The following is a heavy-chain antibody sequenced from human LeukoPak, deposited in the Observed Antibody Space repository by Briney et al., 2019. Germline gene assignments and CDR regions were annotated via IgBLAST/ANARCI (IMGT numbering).Heavy chain of an antibody. V-gene: IGHV3-23*01. Sequence: PGASETLFCAVSGFSFDHCAMTWARQAPGEGLEWLSSIVGDGSKMYYADSVKGRFTISSDGSRNMLFLHMSRLRAEDTAIYYCARQPYNYYYLDVWGKGTTVTVSS. CDR3: ARQPYNYYYLDV. D-gene: IGHD1-14*01. CDR2: IVGDGSKM. CDR1: GFSFDHCA. J-gene: IGHJ6*03.